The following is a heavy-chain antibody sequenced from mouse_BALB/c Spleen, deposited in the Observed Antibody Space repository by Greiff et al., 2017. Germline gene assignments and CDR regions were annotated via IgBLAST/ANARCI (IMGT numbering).Heavy chain of an antibody. Sequence: DVQLQESGPGLVKPSQSLSLTCTVTGYSITSDYAWNWIRQFPGNKLEWMGYISYSGSTSYNPSLKSRISITRDTSKNQFFLQLNSVTTEDTATYYCARVVRGAFDYWGQGTTLTVSS. J-gene: IGHJ2*01. CDR2: ISYSGST. V-gene: IGHV3-2*02. CDR1: GYSITSDYA. CDR3: ARVVRGAFDY. D-gene: IGHD1-1*02.